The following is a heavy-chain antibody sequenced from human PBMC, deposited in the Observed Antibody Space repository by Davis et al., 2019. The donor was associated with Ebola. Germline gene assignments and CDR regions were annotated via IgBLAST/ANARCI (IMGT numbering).Heavy chain of an antibody. CDR1: GFTVSSNY. D-gene: IGHD3-16*02. CDR3: ARGGRGYHFDY. J-gene: IGHJ4*02. CDR2: IYSGGST. V-gene: IGHV3-53*01. Sequence: LSLTCAASGFTVSSNYMSWVRQAPGKGLEWVSVIYSGGSTYYADSVKGRFTISRDNSKNTLYLQMNSLRAEDTAVYYCARGGRGYHFDYWGQGTLVTVSS.